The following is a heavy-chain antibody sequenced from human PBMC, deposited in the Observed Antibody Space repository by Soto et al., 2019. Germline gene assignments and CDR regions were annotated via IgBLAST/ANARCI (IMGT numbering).Heavy chain of an antibody. Sequence: SQTLSLTCTVSGGSISSSSYYWGWIRQPPGKGLEWIGSIYYSGSTYYNPSLKSRVTISVDTSKNQFSLKLSSVTAADTAVYYCARLSGLYGPYYYFDYWGQGTLVTVSS. CDR2: IYYSGST. J-gene: IGHJ4*02. CDR1: GGSISSSSYY. CDR3: ARLSGLYGPYYYFDY. D-gene: IGHD4-17*01. V-gene: IGHV4-39*01.